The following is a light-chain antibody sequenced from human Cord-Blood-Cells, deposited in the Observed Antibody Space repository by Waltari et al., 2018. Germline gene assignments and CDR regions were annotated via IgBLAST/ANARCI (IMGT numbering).Light chain of an antibody. Sequence: EIVLTQSPGTLSLSPGERATLSCRASQSVSSSYLAWYQQKPGQPPRLLFYGASSRATGIPDRFSGSVSGTDFTLTISRLEPEDCAVYYCQQYGSSPGTFGQGTKVEIK. CDR1: QSVSSSY. V-gene: IGKV3-20*01. CDR3: QQYGSSPGT. J-gene: IGKJ1*01. CDR2: GAS.